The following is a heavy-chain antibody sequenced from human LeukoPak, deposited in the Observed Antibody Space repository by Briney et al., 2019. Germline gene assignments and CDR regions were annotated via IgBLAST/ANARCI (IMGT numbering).Heavy chain of an antibody. D-gene: IGHD3-22*01. Sequence: EASVTVSFKASGYTFTSYYMHGVRQAPGQGLEWVGIINPSGGSTSYAQKFQGRVTMTRDTSTSTVYMELSSLRSEDTAVYYCARDRYYDSSGLSYDYWGQGTLVTVSS. J-gene: IGHJ4*02. V-gene: IGHV1-46*01. CDR3: ARDRYYDSSGLSYDY. CDR2: INPSGGST. CDR1: GYTFTSYY.